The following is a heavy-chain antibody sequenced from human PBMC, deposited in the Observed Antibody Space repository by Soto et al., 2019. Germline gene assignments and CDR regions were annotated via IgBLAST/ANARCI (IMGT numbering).Heavy chain of an antibody. J-gene: IGHJ4*02. CDR1: GYTFTSYH. V-gene: IGHV1-18*01. Sequence: QVQLVQYGAEVKKPGASVKVSCKTSGYTFTSYHISWVRQAPGQGLVWLGWISTYNIKTNYAQKYQTSVTNTTDTFTSTAYTELRSLRSDNTAVYYCARDAPPTDYWGQGTLVTVSS. CDR2: ISTYNIKT. CDR3: ARDAPPTDY.